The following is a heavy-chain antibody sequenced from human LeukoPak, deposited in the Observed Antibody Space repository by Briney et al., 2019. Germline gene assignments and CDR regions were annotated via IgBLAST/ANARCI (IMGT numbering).Heavy chain of an antibody. Sequence: PGGSLRLSCAASGFTFSGSAMHWVRQASGKGLEWVGRIRSKANSYATAYAASVKGRFTISRDDSKNTAYLQMNSLKTEDTAVYYCTRHGDILTGYYYYYGMDVWGQGTTVTVSS. D-gene: IGHD3-9*01. CDR1: GFTFSGSA. J-gene: IGHJ6*02. V-gene: IGHV3-73*01. CDR3: TRHGDILTGYYYYYGMDV. CDR2: IRSKANSYAT.